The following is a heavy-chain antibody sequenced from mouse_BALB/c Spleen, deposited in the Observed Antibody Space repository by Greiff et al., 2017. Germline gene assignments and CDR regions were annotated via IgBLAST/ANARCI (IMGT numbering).Heavy chain of an antibody. J-gene: IGHJ3*01. D-gene: IGHD5-1-1*01. CDR1: GYSITSDYA. V-gene: IGHV3-2*02. Sequence: ESGPGLVKPSQSLSLTCTVTGYSITSDYAWNWIRQFPGNKLEWMGYISYSGSTSYNPSLKSRISITRDTSKNQFFLQLNSVTTEDTATYYCAREGEIPPFAYWGQGTLVTVSA. CDR2: ISYSGST. CDR3: AREGEIPPFAY.